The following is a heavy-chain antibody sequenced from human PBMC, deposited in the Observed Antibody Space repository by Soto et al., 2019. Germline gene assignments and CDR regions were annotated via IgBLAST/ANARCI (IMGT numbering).Heavy chain of an antibody. D-gene: IGHD2-15*01. V-gene: IGHV4-39*01. Sequence: QLQLQESGPGLVKPSETLSLTCTVSGGSISSSSYYWGWIRQPPGNGLEWIGSIYYSGSTYYNPSLKSRVTISVDTSKNQFSLKLSSVTAADTAVYYCARHTPAISISDHWGQGTLVTVSS. CDR3: ARHTPAISISDH. J-gene: IGHJ4*02. CDR2: IYYSGST. CDR1: GGSISSSSYY.